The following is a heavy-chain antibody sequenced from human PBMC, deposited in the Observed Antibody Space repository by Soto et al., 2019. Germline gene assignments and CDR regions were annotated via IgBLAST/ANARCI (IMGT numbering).Heavy chain of an antibody. D-gene: IGHD3-22*01. J-gene: IGHJ4*02. CDR1: GGSISSGDYY. V-gene: IGHV4-61*08. Sequence: PSETLSLTCTVSGGSISSGDYYWSWIRQPPGKGLESIGYIYASGNTNYNPSFKSRVAISIDTSKNQFSLKLSSVTAADTAVYYCARGIYDSSGYYCDYWGQGTLVTVSS. CDR3: ARGIYDSSGYYCDY. CDR2: IYASGNT.